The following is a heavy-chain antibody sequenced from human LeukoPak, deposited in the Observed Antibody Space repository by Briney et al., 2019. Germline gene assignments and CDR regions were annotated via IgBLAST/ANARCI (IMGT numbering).Heavy chain of an antibody. CDR2: INPNSGGT. V-gene: IGHV1-2*02. Sequence: GASVTVSCTASGYTFTGYYMHWVRQAPGQGLEYMGWINPNSGGTNYAQKFQGRVTMTRDTSISTAYMELSRLRSDDTAVYYCARDSNGDFYSYYMDVWGKGTTVTVSS. CDR1: GYTFTGYY. J-gene: IGHJ6*03. CDR3: ARDSNGDFYSYYMDV. D-gene: IGHD2-8*01.